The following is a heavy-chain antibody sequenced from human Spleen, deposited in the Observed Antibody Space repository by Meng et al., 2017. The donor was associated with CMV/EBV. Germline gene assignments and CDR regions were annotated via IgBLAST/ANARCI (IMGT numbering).Heavy chain of an antibody. J-gene: IGHJ6*02. CDR1: GFMFSNYG. D-gene: IGHD6-19*01. Sequence: GESLKISCAASGFMFSNYGMSWVRQAPGKGPEWVALVYYDGSNEYYSDSVRGRFNISRDNSKNTLFLQMNSLRGEDSGVYYCAKDRVARWLAAEVDYYGLDAWGQGTTVTVSS. CDR2: VYYDGSNE. V-gene: IGHV3-33*06. CDR3: AKDRVARWLAAEVDYYGLDA.